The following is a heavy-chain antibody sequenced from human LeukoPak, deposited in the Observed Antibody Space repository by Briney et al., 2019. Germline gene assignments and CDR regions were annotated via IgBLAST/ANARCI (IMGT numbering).Heavy chain of an antibody. V-gene: IGHV1-2*06. Sequence: ASVKVSCKASGYTFIDYYIHWVRQAPGQGLEWMGRINPNSGGTDYAQNFRGRVTLTRDTSISTAYMDLTRLRSDDTAVYYCASDQAGSVNSFDPWGQGTLVTVSS. CDR2: INPNSGGT. CDR1: GYTFIDYY. CDR3: ASDQAGSVNSFDP. J-gene: IGHJ5*02.